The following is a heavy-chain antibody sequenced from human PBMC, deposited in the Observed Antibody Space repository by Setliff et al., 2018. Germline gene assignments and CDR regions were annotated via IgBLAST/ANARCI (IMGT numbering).Heavy chain of an antibody. Sequence: ASETLSLSCVVSGFNFSNYWMSWVRQAPGKGLEWVANINEDGSEKYYMDSVKGRFTISRDNAKYSLYLQMNSLRVEDTAVYYCAKDPTWGAFDIWGHGTMVTVSS. CDR1: GFNFSNYW. CDR2: INEDGSEK. V-gene: IGHV3-7*03. D-gene: IGHD7-27*01. CDR3: AKDPTWGAFDI. J-gene: IGHJ3*02.